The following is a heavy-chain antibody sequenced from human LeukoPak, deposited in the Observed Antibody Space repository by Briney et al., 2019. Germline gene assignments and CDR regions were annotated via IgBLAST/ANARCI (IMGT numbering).Heavy chain of an antibody. Sequence: SETLSLTCTVSGGSVSSGNYYWSWIRQPPGKGLEWIGYIYYSGSTNYFPSLKSRVTISLDTSKNQFSLKLSSVTAADTAVYYCARAEDTAMVTFDFSGQGTLVTVSS. D-gene: IGHD5-18*01. CDR2: IYYSGST. V-gene: IGHV4-61*01. CDR1: GGSVSSGNYY. J-gene: IGHJ4*02. CDR3: ARAEDTAMVTFDF.